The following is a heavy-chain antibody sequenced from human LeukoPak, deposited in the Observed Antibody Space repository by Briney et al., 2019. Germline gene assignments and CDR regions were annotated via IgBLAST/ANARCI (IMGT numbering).Heavy chain of an antibody. CDR2: INPNSGGT. J-gene: IGHJ5*02. CDR3: ARPPSGSKAWFDP. Sequence: ASVTVSCTASGYTVTGYYMHWVRQAPGQGLEWMGWINPNSGGTNYAQKFQGRVTMTRDTSISTAYMELSRLRSDDTAVYYCARPPSGSKAWFDPWGQGTLVTVSS. V-gene: IGHV1-2*02. D-gene: IGHD6-25*01. CDR1: GYTVTGYY.